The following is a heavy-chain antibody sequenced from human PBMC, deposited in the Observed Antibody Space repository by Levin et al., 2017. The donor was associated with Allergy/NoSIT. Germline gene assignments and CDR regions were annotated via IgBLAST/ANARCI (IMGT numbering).Heavy chain of an antibody. J-gene: IGHJ4*02. Sequence: AGGSLRLSCAASGFTFSSYAMHWVRQAPGKGLEWVAFISYDGSDKYYATSVKGRFTISRDDSKNTLYLQVNSLRAEDTAAYYCAKEGPGRDFDYWGQGTLVAVSS. D-gene: IGHD1-14*01. CDR2: ISYDGSDK. V-gene: IGHV3-30*18. CDR1: GFTFSSYA. CDR3: AKEGPGRDFDY.